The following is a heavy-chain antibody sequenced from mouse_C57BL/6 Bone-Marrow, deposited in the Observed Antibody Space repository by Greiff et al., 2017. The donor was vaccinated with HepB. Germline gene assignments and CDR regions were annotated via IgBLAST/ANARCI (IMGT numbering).Heavy chain of an antibody. CDR1: GFTFSDYY. CDR3: ARSFYYGYAWFAY. V-gene: IGHV5-12*01. Sequence: EVQVVESGGGLVQPGGSLKLSCAASGFTFSDYYMYWVRQTPEKRLEWVAYISNGGGSTYYPDTVKGRFTISRDNAKNTLYLQMSRLKSEDTAMYYCARSFYYGYAWFAYWGQGTLVTVSA. D-gene: IGHD2-2*01. CDR2: ISNGGGST. J-gene: IGHJ3*01.